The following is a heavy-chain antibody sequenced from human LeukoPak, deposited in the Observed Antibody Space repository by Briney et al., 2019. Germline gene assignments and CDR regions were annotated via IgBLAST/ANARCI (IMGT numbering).Heavy chain of an antibody. J-gene: IGHJ4*02. CDR2: ISSDGSYK. CDR1: GFTFSSHA. CDR3: AKAPGGIVAY. D-gene: IGHD3-16*01. Sequence: GGSLRLSCAASGFTFSSHALHWVRQAPGKGLEWVAVISSDGSYKYYADSVKGRFTISRDNSKNTLYLQMNSLRAEDTAVYYCAKAPGGIVAYWGQGTLVTVSS. V-gene: IGHV3-30*04.